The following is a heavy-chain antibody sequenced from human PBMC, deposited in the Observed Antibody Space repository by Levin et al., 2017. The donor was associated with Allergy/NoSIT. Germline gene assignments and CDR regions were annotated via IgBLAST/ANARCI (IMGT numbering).Heavy chain of an antibody. CDR3: VRGSFCSGGSCYSSWFDP. D-gene: IGHD2-15*01. J-gene: IGHJ5*02. V-gene: IGHV4-34*01. Sequence: SQTLSLTCAVYGGSFSGYYWSWIRQPPGKGLEWIGEINHSGNTNYNPSLKSRVTISVDTSKNQFSLKLSSVTAADTAVYYCVRGSFCSGGSCYSSWFDPWGQGTLVTVSS. CDR1: GGSFSGYY. CDR2: INHSGNT.